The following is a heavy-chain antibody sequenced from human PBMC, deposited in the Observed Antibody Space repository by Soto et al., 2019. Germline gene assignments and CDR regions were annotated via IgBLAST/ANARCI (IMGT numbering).Heavy chain of an antibody. D-gene: IGHD5-12*01. Sequence: QVQLVQSGAEVKKPGASVKVSCKASGYTFSNYYMHWVRQAPGQGLEWMGIINPSGGSTSYGQKFQGRATXTXDXXTSTVYMELSTLRSEDTAVYYCARDRDGYNGAFDYWGQGTLVTVSS. CDR2: INPSGGST. V-gene: IGHV1-46*03. CDR1: GYTFSNYY. CDR3: ARDRDGYNGAFDY. J-gene: IGHJ4*02.